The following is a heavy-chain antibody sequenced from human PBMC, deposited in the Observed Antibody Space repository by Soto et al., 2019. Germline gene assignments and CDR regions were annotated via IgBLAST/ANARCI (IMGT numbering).Heavy chain of an antibody. J-gene: IGHJ6*03. CDR3: AKDSLELLRNYYYYMDV. Sequence: GGSLRLSCAASGFTFSSYAMSWVRQAPGKGLEWVSAISGSGGSTYYADSVKGRFTISRDNSKNTLYLQMNSLRAEDTAVYYCAKDSLELLRNYYYYMDVWGKGTTVTVSS. V-gene: IGHV3-23*01. CDR1: GFTFSSYA. CDR2: ISGSGGST. D-gene: IGHD1-7*01.